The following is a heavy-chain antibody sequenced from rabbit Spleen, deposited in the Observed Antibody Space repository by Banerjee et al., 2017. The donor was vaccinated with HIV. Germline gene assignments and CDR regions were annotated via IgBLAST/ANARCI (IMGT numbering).Heavy chain of an antibody. CDR2: IYTGSSDNT. V-gene: IGHV1S45*01. D-gene: IGHD1-1*01. CDR3: ARGDGVIGWNFNL. Sequence: QEQLVESGGGLVQPEGSLTLTCKASGFSFIGNTMCWVRQAPGKGLEWIGCIYTGSSDNTYYASWAKGRFTISKTSSTTVTLQMTSLTAADMATYFCARGDGVIGWNFNLWGPGTLVT. CDR1: GFSFIGNT. J-gene: IGHJ4*01.